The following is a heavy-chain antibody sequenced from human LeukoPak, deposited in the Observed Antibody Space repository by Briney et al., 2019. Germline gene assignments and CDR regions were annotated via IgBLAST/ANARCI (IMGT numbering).Heavy chain of an antibody. J-gene: IGHJ4*02. V-gene: IGHV3-30*18. CDR2: ISYDGSNK. CDR3: AKDGATYYYDSSEDYFDY. CDR1: GFTISLYY. D-gene: IGHD3-22*01. Sequence: GGPLRLSCAASGFTISLYYMTWVRQAPGKGLEWVAVISYDGSNKYYADSVKGRFTISRDNPKNTLYLQMNSLRAEDTAVYYCAKDGATYYYDSSEDYFDYWGQGTLVTVSS.